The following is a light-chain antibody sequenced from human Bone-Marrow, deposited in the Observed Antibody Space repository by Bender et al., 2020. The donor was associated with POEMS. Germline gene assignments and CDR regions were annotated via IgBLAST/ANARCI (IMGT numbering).Light chain of an antibody. CDR3: AVWDDSLNGWV. J-gene: IGLJ3*02. V-gene: IGLV1-44*01. CDR1: SSNIGAHA. Sequence: QSVLTQPPSASGTPGQRVTISCSGGSSNIGAHAVNWYQHLPGTAPKLLIYSSPRRPVEVPDRFSGSRSGTSASLAISGLQSEDEADYYCAVWDDSLNGWVFGGETELTVL. CDR2: SSP.